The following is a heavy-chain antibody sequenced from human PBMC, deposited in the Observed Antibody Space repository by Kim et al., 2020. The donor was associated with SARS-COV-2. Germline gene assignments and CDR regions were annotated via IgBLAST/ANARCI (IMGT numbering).Heavy chain of an antibody. CDR2: ISYDGSNK. V-gene: IGHV3-30*04. CDR1: GFTFSSYA. D-gene: IGHD3-10*01. J-gene: IGHJ4*02. Sequence: GGSLRLSCAASGFTFSSYAMHWVRQAPGKGLEWVAVISYDGSNKYYADSVKGRFTISRDNSKNTLYLQMNSLRAEDTAVYYCARDVLWFGELLERGYWGQGTLVTVSS. CDR3: ARDVLWFGELLERGY.